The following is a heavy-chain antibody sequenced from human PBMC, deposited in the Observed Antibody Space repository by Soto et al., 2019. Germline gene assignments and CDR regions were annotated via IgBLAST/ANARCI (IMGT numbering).Heavy chain of an antibody. D-gene: IGHD6-6*01. CDR2: ISYDGSNK. J-gene: IGHJ6*02. CDR3: AKSRIQRVNIAARRGDYYGMDV. V-gene: IGHV3-30*18. Sequence: QVQLVESGGGVVQPGRSLRLSCAASGFTFSSYGMHWVRQAPGKGLEWVAVISYDGSNKYYADSVKGRFTISRDNSKNTLYLQMNSLRAEDTAVYYCAKSRIQRVNIAARRGDYYGMDVGGQGTTVTVSS. CDR1: GFTFSSYG.